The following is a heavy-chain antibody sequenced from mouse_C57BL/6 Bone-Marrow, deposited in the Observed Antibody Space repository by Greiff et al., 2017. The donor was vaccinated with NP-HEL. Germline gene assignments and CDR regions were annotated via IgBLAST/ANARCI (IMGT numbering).Heavy chain of an antibody. J-gene: IGHJ1*03. CDR3: ARGAYGYDTSSWYFDV. D-gene: IGHD2-2*01. V-gene: IGHV1-64*01. CDR2: IHPNSGST. CDR1: GYTFTSYW. Sequence: QVQLQQPGAELVKPGASVKLSCKASGYTFTSYWMHWVKQRPGQGLEWIGMIHPNSGSTNYNEKFKSKATLTVDKSSSTAYMQLSSLTSEDSAVYYCARGAYGYDTSSWYFDVWGTGTTVTVSS.